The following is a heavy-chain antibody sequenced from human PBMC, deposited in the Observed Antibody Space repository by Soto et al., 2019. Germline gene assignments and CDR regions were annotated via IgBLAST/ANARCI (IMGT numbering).Heavy chain of an antibody. Sequence: EVQLLESGGGLVQPGGSLRLSCAASGFSFSVYAMTWVRQAPGKGLDWVSRISYSGDITYYADSVKGRFTISRDNSKNTIHLQMNSLRAEDSAIYYCAIDRWDAYGASWGQGTLVTVSS. D-gene: IGHD4-17*01. CDR3: AIDRWDAYGAS. V-gene: IGHV3-23*01. J-gene: IGHJ5*02. CDR2: ISYSGDIT. CDR1: GFSFSVYA.